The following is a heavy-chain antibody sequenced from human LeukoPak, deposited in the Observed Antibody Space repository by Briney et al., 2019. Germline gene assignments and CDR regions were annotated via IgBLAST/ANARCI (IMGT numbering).Heavy chain of an antibody. Sequence: ASVKVSCKASGYTFTGYYMHWVRQAPGQGLEWMGWMNPNSGGTNYAQKFQGWVTMTRDTSISTAYMELSRLRSDDTAVYYCARALITMVRGVIIEPTFDYWGQGTLVTVSS. V-gene: IGHV1-2*04. CDR1: GYTFTGYY. CDR2: MNPNSGGT. J-gene: IGHJ4*02. CDR3: ARALITMVRGVIIEPTFDY. D-gene: IGHD3-10*01.